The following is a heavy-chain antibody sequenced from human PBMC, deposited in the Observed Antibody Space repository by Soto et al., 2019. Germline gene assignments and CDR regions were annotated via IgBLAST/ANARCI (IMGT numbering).Heavy chain of an antibody. CDR1: GGSVSSYY. CDR3: ARDDGRAFDI. CDR2: LYYSGST. J-gene: IGHJ3*02. V-gene: IGHV4-59*02. Sequence: QVQLQESGPGLVRPSETLSLTCTVSGGSVSSYYWNWIRQSPGKGLEWIGYLYYSGSTIYNPSLKSRVTISVDMSKNQFSLKLTSVTAADTASYYCARDDGRAFDIWGQGTMVAVSS.